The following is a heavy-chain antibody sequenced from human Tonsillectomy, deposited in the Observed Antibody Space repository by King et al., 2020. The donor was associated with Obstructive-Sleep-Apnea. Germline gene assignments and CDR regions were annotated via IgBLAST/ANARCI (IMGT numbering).Heavy chain of an antibody. CDR3: ARDPSNQYCSSGTCYLTWFDP. CDR2: ISYDGSNK. V-gene: IGHV3-30-3*01. D-gene: IGHD2-15*01. J-gene: IGHJ5*02. CDR1: EFTFSSYA. Sequence: VQLVESGGGVVQPGRSLRLSCAASEFTFSSYAMHWVRQAPGKGLEWVAVISYDGSNKYYADSVMGRFTISRDNSNNTLYLQMNSLRAEDTAVYYCARDPSNQYCSSGTCYLTWFDPWGQGTLVTVSS.